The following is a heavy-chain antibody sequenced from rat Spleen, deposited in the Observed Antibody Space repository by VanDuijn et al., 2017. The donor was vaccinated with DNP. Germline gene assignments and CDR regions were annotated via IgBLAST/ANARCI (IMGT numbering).Heavy chain of an antibody. Sequence: EVQLQESGSGLVKPSQSLSLTCSVTGSSITSNYWGWIRKFPGNKMEYVGHISYSGSTNYNPSLKSRISITRDTSKNLFFLHLNSVTTEDTATYYCARWTRYFDYWGQGVMVTVSS. J-gene: IGHJ2*01. CDR3: ARWTRYFDY. CDR1: GSSITSNY. V-gene: IGHV3-1*01. CDR2: ISYSGST. D-gene: IGHD1-7*01.